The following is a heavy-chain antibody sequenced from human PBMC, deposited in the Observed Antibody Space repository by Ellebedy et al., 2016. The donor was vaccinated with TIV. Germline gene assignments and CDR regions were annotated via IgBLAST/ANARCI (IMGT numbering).Heavy chain of an antibody. Sequence: PGGSLRLSCAASGFTFNSYALSWVRQAPGKGLEWVSGISGGGATTYYADSVKGRFTISRDKSKDTLYLQMNSLRVDDTAVYYCARPAVDTGFYYYAMDVWGQGTTVTVSS. J-gene: IGHJ6*02. D-gene: IGHD6-13*01. CDR1: GFTFNSYA. CDR3: ARPAVDTGFYYYAMDV. CDR2: ISGGGATT. V-gene: IGHV3-23*01.